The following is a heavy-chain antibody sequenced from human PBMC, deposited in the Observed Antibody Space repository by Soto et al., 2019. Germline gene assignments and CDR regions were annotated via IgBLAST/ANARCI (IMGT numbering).Heavy chain of an antibody. CDR3: ARGGPTSADHYYGMDV. CDR2: ISSSNGNV. D-gene: IGHD3-10*01. Sequence: QVQLVQSGAEVKKPGASVKVSCEASVDTFTRYGINWVRQAPGQGLEWMGWISSSNGNVEYAQNVQGRVIMTTDTSTSTAYMELRSLRSDDTAVYYCARGGPTSADHYYGMDVWSQGTTVTVSS. J-gene: IGHJ6*02. CDR1: VDTFTRYG. V-gene: IGHV1-18*01.